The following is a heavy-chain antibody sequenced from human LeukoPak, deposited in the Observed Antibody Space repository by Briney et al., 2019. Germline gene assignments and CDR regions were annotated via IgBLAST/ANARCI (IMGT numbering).Heavy chain of an antibody. D-gene: IGHD6-19*01. Sequence: ASVKVSCTASGYTFTGDYIHWVRQAPGQGLKWLGWISAYNVNTNYAPKLQCRVTLTTDTSTRTASLELRSLRSDDTAVYYCARDHRKVAENIDYWGQGTLVTVSS. J-gene: IGHJ4*02. V-gene: IGHV1-18*04. CDR3: ARDHRKVAENIDY. CDR1: GYTFTGDY. CDR2: ISAYNVNT.